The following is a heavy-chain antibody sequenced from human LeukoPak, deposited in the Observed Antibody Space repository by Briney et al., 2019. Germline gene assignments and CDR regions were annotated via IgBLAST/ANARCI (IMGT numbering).Heavy chain of an antibody. CDR1: GGSISSYY. D-gene: IGHD3-3*01. V-gene: IGHV4-59*01. CDR3: ARVRSGYYSVDY. Sequence: PSETLSLTCTVSGGSISSYYWSWIRQPPGKGLEWIGYIYYSGSTNYNPSLKSRVTISVDTSKNQFSLKLSSVTAADTAVYYCARVRSGYYSVDYWGQGTLVTASS. CDR2: IYYSGST. J-gene: IGHJ4*02.